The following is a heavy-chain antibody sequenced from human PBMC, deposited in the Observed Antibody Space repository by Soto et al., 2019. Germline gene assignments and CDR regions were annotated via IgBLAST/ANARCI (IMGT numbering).Heavy chain of an antibody. CDR3: ARSVFP. CDR2: LYYSGSN. Sequence: QVQLQESGPGLVKPSQTLSLTCTVSGGSISSGGYYWSWIRQHPGKGVEWIGNLYYSGSNYNNPSLKIRATSSLETAENQFSPKLRSVTAADPAAYNCARSVFPWGQGTLATVSS. V-gene: IGHV4-31*03. CDR1: GGSISSGGYY. J-gene: IGHJ5*02.